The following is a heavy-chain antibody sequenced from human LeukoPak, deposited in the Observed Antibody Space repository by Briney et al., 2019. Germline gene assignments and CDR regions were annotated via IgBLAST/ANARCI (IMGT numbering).Heavy chain of an antibody. J-gene: IGHJ4*02. CDR2: ISYDGNNK. CDR1: EFTFRTYG. D-gene: IGHD6-13*01. V-gene: IGHV3-30*18. Sequence: PGRSLRLSCTASEFTFRTYGMHWVRQAPGKGLEWVAFISYDGNNKYHGDSVKGRFTISRDNSKNTLFLQMNNLSTEDTAVYYCTNGRPAAAGSYEFDYWGQGTLVTVSS. CDR3: TNGRPAAAGSYEFDY.